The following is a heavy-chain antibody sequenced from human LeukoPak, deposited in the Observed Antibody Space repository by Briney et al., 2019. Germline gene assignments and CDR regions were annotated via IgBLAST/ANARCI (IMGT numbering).Heavy chain of an antibody. J-gene: IGHJ4*02. CDR1: GGSISSYY. Sequence: PSETLSLTCTVPGGSISSYYWSWIRQPPGKGLEWIGYIYYSGSTNYNPSLKSRVTISVDTPKNQFSLKLSSVTAADTAVYYCARVEEGAPGYWGQGTLVTVSS. V-gene: IGHV4-59*01. CDR2: IYYSGST. CDR3: ARVEEGAPGY. D-gene: IGHD1-26*01.